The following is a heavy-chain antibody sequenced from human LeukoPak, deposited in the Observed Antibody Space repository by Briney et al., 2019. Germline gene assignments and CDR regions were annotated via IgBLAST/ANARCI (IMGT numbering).Heavy chain of an antibody. V-gene: IGHV3-21*01. D-gene: IGHD5-18*01. CDR3: ARDRGYSYGFGMDV. CDR1: GFTFSSYS. J-gene: IGHJ6*02. Sequence: GGSLRLSCAASGFTFSSYSMNWVRQAPGKGLEWVSSISSSSSYIYYADSVKGRFTISRDNAKNSLYLQINSLRAEDTAVYYCARDRGYSYGFGMDVWGQGTTVTVSS. CDR2: ISSSSSYI.